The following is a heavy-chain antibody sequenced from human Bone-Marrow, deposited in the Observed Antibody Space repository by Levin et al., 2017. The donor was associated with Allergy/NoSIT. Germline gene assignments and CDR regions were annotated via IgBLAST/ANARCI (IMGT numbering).Heavy chain of an antibody. D-gene: IGHD3-16*02. V-gene: IGHV4-39*07. CDR1: GDSISTSSYY. J-gene: IGHJ4*02. CDR3: ANGAFWGRYRYTVLY. Sequence: SQTLSLTCTVSGDSISTSSYYWAWIRQTPGKGLEWIGNVYYTGSTYYNPSLKNRVTISLDTSKSQFSLTLDSVTAADTAMYFCANGAFWGRYRYTVLYWGQGTQVTVPS. CDR2: VYYTGST.